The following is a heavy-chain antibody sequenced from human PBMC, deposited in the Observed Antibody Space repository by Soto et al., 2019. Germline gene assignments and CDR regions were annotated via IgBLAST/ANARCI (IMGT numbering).Heavy chain of an antibody. J-gene: IGHJ6*02. Sequence: GGSLRLSCVASGFSFSKYAMHWVRQAPGKGPEWVALISYDGIKTEYADSVKGRVTISRDNSKDTLFLQMNSMRPEDTAVYYCARRLVATISYYGMYVWGQGTTVTVSS. CDR3: ARRLVATISYYGMYV. V-gene: IGHV3-30-3*01. CDR1: GFSFSKYA. CDR2: ISYDGIKT. D-gene: IGHD5-12*01.